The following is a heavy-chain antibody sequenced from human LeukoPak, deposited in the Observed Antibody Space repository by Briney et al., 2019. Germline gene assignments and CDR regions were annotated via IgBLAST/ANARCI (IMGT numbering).Heavy chain of an antibody. D-gene: IGHD3-3*01. V-gene: IGHV4-4*07. CDR2: IYTSGST. CDR1: GGSISSYY. J-gene: IGHJ6*02. CDR3: ARGGRYDFWSGSDYYYYGMDV. Sequence: SETLSLTCTVSGGSISSYYWSWIRQPAGKGLEWIGRIYTSGSTNYNPSLKGRVTMSVDTSKNQFSLKLSSVTAADTAVYYCARGGRYDFWSGSDYYYYGMDVWGQGTTVTVSS.